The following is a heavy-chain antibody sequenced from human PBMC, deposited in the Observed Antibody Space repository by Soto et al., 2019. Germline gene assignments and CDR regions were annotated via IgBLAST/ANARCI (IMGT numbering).Heavy chain of an antibody. V-gene: IGHV4-31*03. CDR1: GGSISSGGYY. CDR2: LCYSGST. Sequence: QVQLQESGPGLVKPSQTLSLTCTVSGGSISSGGYYWSWIRQHPGKGLEWIGYLCYSGSTYYNPSLTSRVTISVDTSKNQFSLELSSVTAADTAVYYCARAGPYGDYAFFDYWGQGTLVTVSS. D-gene: IGHD4-17*01. J-gene: IGHJ4*02. CDR3: ARAGPYGDYAFFDY.